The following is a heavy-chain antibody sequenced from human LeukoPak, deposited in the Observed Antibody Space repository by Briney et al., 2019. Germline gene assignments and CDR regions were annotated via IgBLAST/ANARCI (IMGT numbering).Heavy chain of an antibody. Sequence: EGSLRLSCATSGINFGASIMHWIRQAPGKGLEWVAGLSFDESSYYGGSVEGRFIISGDNSKRTLYLQMNSLKVEDTALYYCAREGHSSGFAPAFDTWGQGTMVTVSS. D-gene: IGHD6-19*01. CDR2: LSFDESS. V-gene: IGHV3-30*04. CDR3: AREGHSSGFAPAFDT. CDR1: GINFGASI. J-gene: IGHJ3*02.